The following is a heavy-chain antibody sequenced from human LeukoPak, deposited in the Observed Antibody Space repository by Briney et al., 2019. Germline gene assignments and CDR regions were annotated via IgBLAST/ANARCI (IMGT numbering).Heavy chain of an antibody. CDR2: IIPIFGTA. V-gene: IGHV1-69*05. CDR3: ARATAAGTASFDY. D-gene: IGHD6-13*01. J-gene: IGHJ4*02. Sequence: SVKVSCKASGGTFSSYAISWVRQAPGQGLEWMGGIIPIFGTANYAQKFQGRVTINTDESTSTAYMELSSLRSEDTAVYYCARATAAGTASFDYWGQGTLVTVSS. CDR1: GGTFSSYA.